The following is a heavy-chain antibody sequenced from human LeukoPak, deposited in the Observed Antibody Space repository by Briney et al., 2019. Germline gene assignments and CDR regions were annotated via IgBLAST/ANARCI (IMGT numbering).Heavy chain of an antibody. D-gene: IGHD1-26*01. V-gene: IGHV3-23*01. CDR2: ISGSGGST. J-gene: IGHJ4*02. CDR1: GFTFSSYA. Sequence: GALRLSCAASGFTFSSYAMSWVRQAPGKGLEWVSAISGSGGSTYYADSVKGRFTISRDNSKNTLYLQMNSLRAEDTAVYSCAKDRARGEATDFDYWGQGTLVTVSS. CDR3: AKDRARGEATDFDY.